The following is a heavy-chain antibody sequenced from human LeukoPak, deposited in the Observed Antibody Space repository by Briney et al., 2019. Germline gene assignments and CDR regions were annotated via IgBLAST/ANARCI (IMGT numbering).Heavy chain of an antibody. CDR2: IKSKTNGGTT. J-gene: IGHJ4*02. V-gene: IGHV3-15*01. Sequence: GGSLRLSCAASGFSFSNAWMSWVRQAPGKGLEWVGQIKSKTNGGTTDYAAPVKGRFAISRDDSKNTLYLQMNSLKTEDTAVYYCTTLGSGYSSFWGQGTLVTVSS. D-gene: IGHD5-12*01. CDR3: TTLGSGYSSF. CDR1: GFSFSNAW.